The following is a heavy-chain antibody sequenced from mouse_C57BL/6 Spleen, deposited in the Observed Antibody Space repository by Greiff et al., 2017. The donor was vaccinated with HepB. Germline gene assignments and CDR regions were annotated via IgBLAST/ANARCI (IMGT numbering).Heavy chain of an antibody. J-gene: IGHJ3*01. CDR2: ISDGGSYT. CDR3: ARDDGYPFAY. D-gene: IGHD2-3*01. Sequence: EVKLVESGGGFVKPGGSLKLSCAASGFTFSSYSMSWVHQTPEKWLEWVATISDGGSYTYYPDNVKGRFTISRDNAKNNLYLQMSHLKSEDTAMYYCARDDGYPFAYWGQGTLVTVSA. V-gene: IGHV5-4*01. CDR1: GFTFSSYS.